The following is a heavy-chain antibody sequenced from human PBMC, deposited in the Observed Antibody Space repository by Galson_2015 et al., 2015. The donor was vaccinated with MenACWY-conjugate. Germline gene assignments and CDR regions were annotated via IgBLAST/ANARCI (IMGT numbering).Heavy chain of an antibody. CDR1: GFTFSTFG. J-gene: IGHJ3*01. Sequence: SLRLSCAASGFTFSTFGMSWVRQAPGKGLEWVSAISTSGSRTYYADSVKGRFTISRDNSENTLYLQMNSLRAEDTAVYYCAKASFGITIGKVFALHSWGQGTMITVAS. CDR2: ISTSGSRT. D-gene: IGHD1/OR15-1a*01. CDR3: AKASFGITIGKVFALHS. V-gene: IGHV3-23*01.